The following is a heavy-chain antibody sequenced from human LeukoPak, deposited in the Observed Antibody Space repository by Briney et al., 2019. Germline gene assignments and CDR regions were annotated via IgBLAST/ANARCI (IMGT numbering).Heavy chain of an antibody. CDR3: VREGFCTNGICHIDY. CDR1: GFTFSRYN. CDR2: ITSSSIYK. V-gene: IGHV3-21*04. Sequence: GGSLRLSCATSGFTFSRYNMNWVRQAPGKGLEWVSSITSSSIYKYYADSMKGRFTISRDNAKNSLYLQMNSLRAEDTAVYYCVREGFCTNGICHIDYWGQGMMVTVSS. D-gene: IGHD2-8*01. J-gene: IGHJ4*02.